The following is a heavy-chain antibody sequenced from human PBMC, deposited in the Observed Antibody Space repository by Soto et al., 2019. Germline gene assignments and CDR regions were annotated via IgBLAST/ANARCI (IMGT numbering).Heavy chain of an antibody. D-gene: IGHD4-17*01. CDR2: IYHSGRT. CDR3: ASGGDYVGLY. Sequence: QVQLQESGPGLVKPSGTLSLTCAVSSGSISSSNWWSWVRQPPGKGLERIGEIYHSGRTNYNPSLGNRVTRSVDKSKSQVSLKLSSVTAAATGVYYCASGGDYVGLYWGQGTLVTVSS. J-gene: IGHJ4*02. V-gene: IGHV4-4*02. CDR1: SGSISSSNW.